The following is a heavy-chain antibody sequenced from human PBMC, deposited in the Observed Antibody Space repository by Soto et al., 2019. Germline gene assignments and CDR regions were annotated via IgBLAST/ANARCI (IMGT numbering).Heavy chain of an antibody. D-gene: IGHD3-3*01. CDR1: WFSLSTSGVG. J-gene: IGHJ4*02. CDR2: IYLDDDK. CDR3: ARRRVPNFDF. Sequence: QITLKESGTTLVKPTQTLTLTCTFSWFSLSTSGVGVGWIRQPQGKAMEWLALIYLDDDKRYSPSPNSRLTTTKDTSKNQVVLTMTNMDPVDTDTYYCARRRVPNFDFWGQGTLVTVSS. V-gene: IGHV2-5*02.